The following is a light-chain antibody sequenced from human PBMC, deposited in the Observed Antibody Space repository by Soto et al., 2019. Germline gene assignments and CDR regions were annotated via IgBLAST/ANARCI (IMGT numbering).Light chain of an antibody. CDR3: QQLNSYPIA. V-gene: IGKV1-9*01. CDR2: AAS. CDR1: QGISSY. Sequence: IQLTQSPSSLSASVGDRVTITCRASQGISSYLAWYQQKPGKAPKLLIYAASTLQSGVPSRFSGSGSGTDFTLTINSLQPEDFATYYCQQLNSYPIALGQGTLLEIK. J-gene: IGKJ5*01.